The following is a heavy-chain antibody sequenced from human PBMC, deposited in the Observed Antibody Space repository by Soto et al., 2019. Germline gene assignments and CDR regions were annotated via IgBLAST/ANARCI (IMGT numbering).Heavy chain of an antibody. CDR3: ARDRGGGSNNNWFDP. D-gene: IGHD3-10*01. V-gene: IGHV4-61*01. Sequence: LTCTVSGASVSSASYYWSWIRQPPGKGLEWIGYIYYSGRTDYNPSLKSRVTISLDTSKNQFSLKLSSVTAADTAVYYCARDRGGGSNNNWFDPWGQGTLVTVSS. CDR1: GASVSSASYY. J-gene: IGHJ5*02. CDR2: IYYSGRT.